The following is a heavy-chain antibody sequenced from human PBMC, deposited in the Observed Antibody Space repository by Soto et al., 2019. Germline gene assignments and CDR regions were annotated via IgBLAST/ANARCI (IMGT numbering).Heavy chain of an antibody. CDR2: IIPIFGTA. D-gene: IGHD2-8*02. Sequence: QVQLVQSGAEVKRPGSSVKVSCKASGGIFSNYAFSWVRQAPGQGLEWVGGIIPIFGTANYAQKLQGRVTITADESTRTVYMELSSLRSEDTALYYCAREIAFTGNDAFDTWGQGKMVTVSS. J-gene: IGHJ3*02. CDR1: GGIFSNYA. V-gene: IGHV1-69*01. CDR3: AREIAFTGNDAFDT.